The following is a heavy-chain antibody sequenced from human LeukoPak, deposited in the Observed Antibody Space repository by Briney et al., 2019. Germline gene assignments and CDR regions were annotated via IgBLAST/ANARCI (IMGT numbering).Heavy chain of an antibody. Sequence: GASVKVSCKASVGTFSSYAISWVRQAPGQGLEWMGGIIPIFGTANYAQKFQGRVTITADESTSTAYMELSSLRSEDTAVYYCARGRVPAAMPPGDVWGKGTTVTVSS. CDR2: IIPIFGTA. CDR1: VGTFSSYA. J-gene: IGHJ6*04. CDR3: ARGRVPAAMPPGDV. V-gene: IGHV1-69*01. D-gene: IGHD2-2*01.